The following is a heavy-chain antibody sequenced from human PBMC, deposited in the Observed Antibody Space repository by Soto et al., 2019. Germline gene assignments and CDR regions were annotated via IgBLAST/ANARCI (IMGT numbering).Heavy chain of an antibody. V-gene: IGHV6-1*01. D-gene: IGHD2-8*01. Sequence: SPTLSLTCAISGDSVSSNSAAWNWIRQSPSRGLEWLGRTYYRSKWDYDYAASVKGRININPDTSNNQVSLHLDSVTPDDTAVYYCARLIGNSWLDSCGQGTLVTXSS. CDR1: GDSVSSNSAA. CDR3: ARLIGNSWLDS. J-gene: IGHJ5*01. CDR2: TYYRSKWDY.